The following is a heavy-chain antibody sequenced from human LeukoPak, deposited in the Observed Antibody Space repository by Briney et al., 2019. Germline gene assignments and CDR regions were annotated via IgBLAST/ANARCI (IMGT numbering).Heavy chain of an antibody. J-gene: IGHJ3*02. CDR3: AIDYDYFSGHNLDAYDI. CDR2: IKEDGSAK. V-gene: IGHV3-7*01. CDR1: GLNFSKNW. D-gene: IGHD2-15*01. Sequence: GGSLRLSCAASGLNFSKNWMTWVRQAPGKGLEWVANIKEDGSAKSYVDSVKGRFTISRDNAKNSLYLQMSSLRVEDTAVYYCAIDYDYFSGHNLDAYDIWGQGTTVTVSS.